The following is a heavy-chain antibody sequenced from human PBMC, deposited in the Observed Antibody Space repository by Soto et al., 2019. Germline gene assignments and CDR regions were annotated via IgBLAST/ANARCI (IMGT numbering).Heavy chain of an antibody. Sequence: EVQLVESGGGLIQPGGSLRLSCAASGFTVSSNYMNWVRQAPGKGLEWVSVIYSGDRTNYADYVKGRFTISRDNSKNTLYLQMNSLRAEDTAVYYCARDSTGNFDLWGRGTLVTVSS. CDR2: IYSGDRT. CDR1: GFTVSSNY. D-gene: IGHD2-2*01. CDR3: ARDSTGNFDL. J-gene: IGHJ2*01. V-gene: IGHV3-53*01.